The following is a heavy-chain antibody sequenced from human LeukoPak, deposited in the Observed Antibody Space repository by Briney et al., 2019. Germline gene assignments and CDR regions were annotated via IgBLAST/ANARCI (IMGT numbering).Heavy chain of an antibody. Sequence: PSETLSLTCTLSGGSISTYYWSRIRQPPGKGLEWIGYIYHSGSTNYNPSLKSRVTISVDTSKNQFSLKLSSVTAADTAVYYCAKVGSSWPSFDYWGQGTLVTVSS. CDR1: GGSISTYY. V-gene: IGHV4-59*01. J-gene: IGHJ4*02. CDR3: AKVGSSWPSFDY. CDR2: IYHSGST. D-gene: IGHD6-13*01.